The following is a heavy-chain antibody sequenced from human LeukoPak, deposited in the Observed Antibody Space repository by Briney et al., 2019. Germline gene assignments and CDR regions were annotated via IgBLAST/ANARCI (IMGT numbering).Heavy chain of an antibody. Sequence: GGSLRLSCAASGFTFSSYSMNWVRQAPGKGLEWVSSISSSSSYIYYADSVKGRFTISRDNAKNSLYLQMNSLRAEDTAVYYCARDRGSSSWYEEWDYWGQGTLVTVSS. J-gene: IGHJ4*02. CDR3: ARDRGSSSWYEEWDY. CDR2: ISSSSSYI. V-gene: IGHV3-21*01. D-gene: IGHD6-13*01. CDR1: GFTFSSYS.